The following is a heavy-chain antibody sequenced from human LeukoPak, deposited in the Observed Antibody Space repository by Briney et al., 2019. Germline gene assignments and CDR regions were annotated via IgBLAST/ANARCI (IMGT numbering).Heavy chain of an antibody. CDR1: GFTFSSYE. CDR3: ARDYYGSGTREFDY. V-gene: IGHV3-48*03. CDR2: ISSSGSTI. D-gene: IGHD3-10*01. Sequence: PGGSLRLSCAASGFTFSSYEMNWVRQAPGKGLEWVSYISSSGSTIYYADSVKGRFTISRDNAKNSLYLQMNSLRAEDTAVYYCARDYYGSGTREFDYWGQGTLVTVSS. J-gene: IGHJ4*02.